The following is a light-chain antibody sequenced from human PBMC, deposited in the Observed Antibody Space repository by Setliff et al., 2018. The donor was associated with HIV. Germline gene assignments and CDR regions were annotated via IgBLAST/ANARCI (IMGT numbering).Light chain of an antibody. CDR3: CSNTGSNTYV. J-gene: IGLJ1*01. V-gene: IGLV2-23*01. Sequence: QSALTQPASVSGSPGQSITISGTGTSGDVGRYNLVSWYQQQPGKPPKLMIYQASKRPSGVSNRFSGSKSGNTASLTISGLQAEDEADYYCCSNTGSNTYVFGTGTKVTVL. CDR1: SGDVGRYNL. CDR2: QAS.